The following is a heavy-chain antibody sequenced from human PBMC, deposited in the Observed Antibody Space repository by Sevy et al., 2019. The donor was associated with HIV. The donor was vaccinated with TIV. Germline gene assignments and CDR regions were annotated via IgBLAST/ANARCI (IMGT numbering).Heavy chain of an antibody. CDR3: AKASIGGVSASPNCFDS. CDR2: ISYDGTDT. V-gene: IGHV3-30*18. D-gene: IGHD2-21*02. Sequence: GGSLRLSCAASGFTFNTYGMHWVRQTPGKGLEWVAVISYDGTDTYYADSVKGRFTISKDNSKNTLSLQMKSLRVEDTAGYYCAKASIGGVSASPNCFDSWGPGTVVTVSS. CDR1: GFTFNTYG. J-gene: IGHJ4*02.